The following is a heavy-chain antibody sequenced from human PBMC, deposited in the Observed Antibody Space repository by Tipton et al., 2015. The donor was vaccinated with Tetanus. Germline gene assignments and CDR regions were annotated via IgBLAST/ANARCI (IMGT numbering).Heavy chain of an antibody. D-gene: IGHD1-1*01. Sequence: TLSLTCAVSGGSIRSGDYSWNWIRQPPGKGLEWLAYVSYSGRTNSNYFLKSRITVSQDPSKNQFSLRLASVTAADTAVYYCAGANNEFPKKGPFDSWGQGSLVIVSS. V-gene: IGHV4-61*08. CDR1: GGSIRSGDYS. J-gene: IGHJ4*02. CDR3: AGANNEFPKKGPFDS. CDR2: VSYSGRT.